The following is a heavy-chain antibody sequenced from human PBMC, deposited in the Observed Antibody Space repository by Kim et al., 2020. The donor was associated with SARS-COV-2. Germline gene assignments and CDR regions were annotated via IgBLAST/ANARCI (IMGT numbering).Heavy chain of an antibody. Sequence: GGSLRLSCAASGFTFSRYAMNWIRQAPGKGLEWVSAISGSGGSTYYADSVEGRFTISRDNSKSTLYLQMNSLRAEDTAVYYCAKDGLGQLVHYFDYWGQGTLVTVSS. CDR1: GFTFSRYA. D-gene: IGHD6-13*01. V-gene: IGHV3-23*01. CDR3: AKDGLGQLVHYFDY. J-gene: IGHJ4*02. CDR2: ISGSGGST.